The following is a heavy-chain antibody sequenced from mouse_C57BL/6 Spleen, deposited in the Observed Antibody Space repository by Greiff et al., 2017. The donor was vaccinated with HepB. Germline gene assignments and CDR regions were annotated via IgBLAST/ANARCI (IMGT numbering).Heavy chain of an antibody. V-gene: IGHV1-59*01. D-gene: IGHD5-2*01. J-gene: IGHJ4*01. CDR3: AREGIARYAMDY. CDR1: GYTFTSYW. Sequence: QVQLQQPGAELVRPGTSVKLSCKASGYTFTSYWMHWVKQRPGQGLEWIGVIDPSDSYTNYNQKFKGKATLTVDTSSSTAYMQRSSLTSEDSAVYYCAREGIARYAMDYWGQGTSVTVSS. CDR2: IDPSDSYT.